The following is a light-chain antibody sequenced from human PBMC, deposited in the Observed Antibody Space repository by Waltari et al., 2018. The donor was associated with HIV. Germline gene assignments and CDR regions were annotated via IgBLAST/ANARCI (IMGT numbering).Light chain of an antibody. CDR3: MQALQTPYT. V-gene: IGKV2-28*01. J-gene: IGKJ2*01. Sequence: DIVMTQSPLSLPVTPGAPASTSCRSRQSLLHSNGYNYLDWYLQKPGQSPQLLIYLGSNRASGVPDRFSGSGSGTDFTLKISRVEAEDVGVYYCMQALQTPYTFGQGTKLEIK. CDR1: QSLLHSNGYNY. CDR2: LGS.